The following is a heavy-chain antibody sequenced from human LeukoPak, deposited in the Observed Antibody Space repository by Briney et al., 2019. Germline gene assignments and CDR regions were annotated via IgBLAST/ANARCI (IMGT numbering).Heavy chain of an antibody. V-gene: IGHV1-18*01. CDR1: GYTFTSYG. D-gene: IGHD5-12*01. CDR3: ARVGATQWIIDY. J-gene: IGHJ4*02. Sequence: ASVKVSCKASGYTFTSYGVSWVRQAPGQGLEYMGWISAHNGNTKSAQKSQGRLTMTTDTSTSTGYMELRSLRSDDTAMYYCARVGATQWIIDYWGQGTLVTVSS. CDR2: ISAHNGNT.